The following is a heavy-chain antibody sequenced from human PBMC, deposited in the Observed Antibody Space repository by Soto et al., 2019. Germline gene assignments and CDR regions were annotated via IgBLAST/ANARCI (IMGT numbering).Heavy chain of an antibody. CDR1: GDSVSSNSAA. Sequence: ASETLSLTCAISGDSVSSNSAAWNWIRLSPSRGLEWLARTYHRSRWYNDYAVSVRSRITVNPDTSKNQFSLQLTSVTPEDTAVYYCAGTTSHQWYYMDVWGKGTTVTVSS. CDR3: AGTTSHQWYYMDV. D-gene: IGHD1-7*01. J-gene: IGHJ6*03. V-gene: IGHV6-1*01. CDR2: TYHRSRWYN.